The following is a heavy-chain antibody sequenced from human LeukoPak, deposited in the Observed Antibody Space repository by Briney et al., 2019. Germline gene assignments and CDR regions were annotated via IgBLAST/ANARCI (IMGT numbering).Heavy chain of an antibody. D-gene: IGHD5-12*01. V-gene: IGHV3-23*01. J-gene: IGHJ6*02. Sequence: GGSLRLSCAASGFTFSDAWMTWVRQAPGKGLEWVSAITGSGGTKYYADSVKGRFTISRDSSKNTLFLQMNSLRAEDTAVYYCASGSRAYYYYGMDVWGQGTTVTVSS. CDR1: GFTFSDAW. CDR3: ASGSRAYYYYGMDV. CDR2: ITGSGGTK.